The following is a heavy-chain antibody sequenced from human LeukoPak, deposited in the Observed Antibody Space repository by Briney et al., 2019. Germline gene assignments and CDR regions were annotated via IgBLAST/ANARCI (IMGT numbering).Heavy chain of an antibody. CDR1: GFIFRNYA. Sequence: GGSPRLPCGASGFIFRNYAMSWVRQAPGEGLEWVSGISDNGGGRYYADSVKGRFTISRDNSKNMLYLQMNSLRAEDTAVYYCAKESGALGAPLYDYWGRGILVTASS. CDR3: AKESGALGAPLYDY. V-gene: IGHV3-23*01. D-gene: IGHD4/OR15-4a*01. J-gene: IGHJ4*02. CDR2: ISDNGGGR.